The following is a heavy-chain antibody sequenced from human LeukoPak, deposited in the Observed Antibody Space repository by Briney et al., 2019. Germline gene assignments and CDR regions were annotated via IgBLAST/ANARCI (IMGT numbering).Heavy chain of an antibody. V-gene: IGHV3-30*03. CDR2: ISYDGSNK. Sequence: GRSLRLSCAASGFTFSSYGMHWVRQAPGKGLEWVAVISYDGSNKYYADSVKGRFTISRDNSKNTLYLQMNSLRAEDTAVYYCARVEVVAATNYWGQGTLVTVSS. CDR1: GFTFSSYG. CDR3: ARVEVVAATNY. J-gene: IGHJ4*02. D-gene: IGHD2-15*01.